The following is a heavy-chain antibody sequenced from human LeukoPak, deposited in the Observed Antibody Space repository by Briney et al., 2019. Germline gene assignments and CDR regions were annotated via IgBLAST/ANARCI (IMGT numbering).Heavy chain of an antibody. D-gene: IGHD5-18*01. J-gene: IGHJ4*02. CDR1: GGSFSSYY. CDR2: INHSGST. CDR3: ARVKGVQLWSLPSYYFDY. V-gene: IGHV4-34*01. Sequence: SETLSLTCAVYGGSFSSYYWGWIRQPPGKGLEWIGEINHSGSTNYNPSLKSRVTISVDTSKNQFSLKLSSVTAADTAVYYCARVKGVQLWSLPSYYFDYWGQGTLVTVSS.